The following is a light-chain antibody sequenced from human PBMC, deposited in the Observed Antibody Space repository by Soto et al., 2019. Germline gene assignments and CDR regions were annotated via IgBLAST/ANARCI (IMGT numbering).Light chain of an antibody. V-gene: IGKV1-39*01. CDR1: QNITNN. CDR3: QQSYSTPIT. CDR2: HAS. Sequence: DIQMTQSPSSLSASIGERFTITFQASQNITNNLSWYQQKPGKAPNLLIYHASKLAKGVTSRFSGSGSGTDFTLTISSLQPEDFATYYCQQSYSTPITFGQGTRLEIK. J-gene: IGKJ5*01.